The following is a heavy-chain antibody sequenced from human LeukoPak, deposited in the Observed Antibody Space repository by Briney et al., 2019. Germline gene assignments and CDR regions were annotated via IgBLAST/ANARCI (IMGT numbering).Heavy chain of an antibody. CDR3: ARGDYSFGMDV. Sequence: GGSLRLSCAASGFTFSSYAMHWVRQAPGKGLEWVAVISYDGSNKYYADSVKGRLTISRDNSKNTLYLQMNSLRAEDTAVYYCARGDYSFGMDVWGQGTTVTVSS. CDR2: ISYDGSNK. V-gene: IGHV3-30*04. D-gene: IGHD4-11*01. J-gene: IGHJ6*02. CDR1: GFTFSSYA.